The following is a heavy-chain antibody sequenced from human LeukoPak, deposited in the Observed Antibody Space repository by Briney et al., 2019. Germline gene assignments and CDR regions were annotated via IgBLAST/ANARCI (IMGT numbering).Heavy chain of an antibody. CDR3: AKDYSTSWGDYFDY. D-gene: IGHD6-13*01. CDR2: IRYDGSNK. CDR1: GFTFSSYG. J-gene: IGHJ4*02. V-gene: IGHV3-30*02. Sequence: GGSLRLSCAASGFTFSSYGMHWVRQAPGKGLEWVAFIRYDGSNKYYADSVKGRFTISRDNAKNSLYLQMNSLRAEDTAVYYCAKDYSTSWGDYFDYWGQGTLVTVSS.